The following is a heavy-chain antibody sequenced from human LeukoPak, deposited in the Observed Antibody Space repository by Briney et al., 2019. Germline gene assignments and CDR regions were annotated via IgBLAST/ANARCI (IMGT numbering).Heavy chain of an antibody. J-gene: IGHJ6*03. CDR1: GYTFTGYY. V-gene: IGHV1-8*02. D-gene: IGHD5-18*01. CDR3: ARDNGGTAMAYYSYYYMDV. CDR2: MNPNSGNT. Sequence: GASVKVSCKASGYTFTGYYMHWVRQATGQGLEWMGWMNPNSGNTGYAQKFQGRVTMTRNTSISTAYMELSSLRSEDTAVYYCARDNGGTAMAYYSYYYMDVWGKGTTVTISS.